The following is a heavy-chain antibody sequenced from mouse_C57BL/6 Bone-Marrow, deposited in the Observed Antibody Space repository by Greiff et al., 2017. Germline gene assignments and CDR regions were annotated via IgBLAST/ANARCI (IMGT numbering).Heavy chain of an antibody. CDR1: GFTFSSYA. D-gene: IGHD2-2*01. CDR3: ARRATMVTYWYFDV. J-gene: IGHJ1*03. Sequence: EVKLMESGGGLVKPGGSLKLSCAASGFTFSSYAMSWVRQTPEKRLEWVETISDGGSYTYYPDTLKGRFTISRANATNNLYLRLSHLKSEDTAMYYCARRATMVTYWYFDVWGTGTTVTVSS. V-gene: IGHV5-4*03. CDR2: ISDGGSYT.